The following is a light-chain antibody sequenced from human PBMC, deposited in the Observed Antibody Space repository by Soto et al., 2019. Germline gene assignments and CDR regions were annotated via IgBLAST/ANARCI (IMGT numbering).Light chain of an antibody. CDR1: SSNIGATYD. J-gene: IGLJ1*01. V-gene: IGLV1-40*01. CDR2: GNS. Sequence: SALTQPPSVSGAPGQRVTISCTGSSSNIGATYDVQWYQQLPGTAPKLLIYGNSNRPSGVPDRFSGSKSGTSASLAITGLQADDEADYYCQPYDSSLSAHYVFGTGTKVTVL. CDR3: QPYDSSLSAHYV.